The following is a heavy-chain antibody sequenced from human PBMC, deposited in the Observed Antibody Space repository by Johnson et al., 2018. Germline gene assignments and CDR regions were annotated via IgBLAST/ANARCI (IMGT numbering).Heavy chain of an antibody. CDR3: AKSGRMSDAFDI. CDR2: IWYDGSNK. J-gene: IGHJ3*02. V-gene: IGHV3-33*08. D-gene: IGHD6-25*01. Sequence: QVQLVQSGGGLVQPGGSLRLSCAASGFSFSDHYMDWVRQAPGKGLEWVAVIWYDGSNKYYADSVKGRFTISRDNSKNTLYLQMNSLRAEDTAVYYCAKSGRMSDAFDIWGQGTMVTVSS. CDR1: GFSFSDHY.